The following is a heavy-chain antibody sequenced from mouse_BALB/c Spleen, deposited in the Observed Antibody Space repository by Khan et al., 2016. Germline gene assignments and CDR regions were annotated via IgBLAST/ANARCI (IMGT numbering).Heavy chain of an antibody. V-gene: IGHV2-9*02. CDR3: ARLEDI. J-gene: IGHJ2*01. Sequence: QVQLQESGPGLVAPSQSLSITCTVSGFSLTSNGVHWVHQPPGKGLEWLGVIWAGGSTNYNSALMFRLSISKDNSKSQVFFKMTSLQTDETALYYCARLEDIWGQGTTLTVSS. D-gene: IGHD1-3*01. CDR1: GFSLTSNG. CDR2: IWAGGST.